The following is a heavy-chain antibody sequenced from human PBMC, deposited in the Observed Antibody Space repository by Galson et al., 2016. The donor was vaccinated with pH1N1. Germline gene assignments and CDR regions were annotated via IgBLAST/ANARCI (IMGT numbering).Heavy chain of an antibody. CDR1: GFSLSVRGMR. CDR2: IDWDNDK. V-gene: IGHV2-70*04. D-gene: IGHD5/OR15-5a*01. CDR3: ARSLFYFAGSVYRDSGFDS. Sequence: PALVKPTQTLTLTCTFSGFSLSVRGMRVSWIRQPPGKALEWLARIDWDNDKFCSTSLKTRLTISKDTSKNQVGLTMTNMDPVDTATYYCARSLFYFAGSVYRDSGFDSWSPGTLVTVSS. J-gene: IGHJ4*02.